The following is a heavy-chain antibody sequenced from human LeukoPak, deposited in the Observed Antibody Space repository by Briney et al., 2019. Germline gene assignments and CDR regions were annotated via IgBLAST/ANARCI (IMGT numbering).Heavy chain of an antibody. Sequence: HPGGSLRLSCAASGFTFSSYGMHWVRQAPGKGLEWVAVIWYDGSNKYYADSVKGRFTISRDNSKNTLYLQMNSLRAEDTAVYYCAKDPGPGSGWWGRYFDYWGQGTLVTVSS. CDR2: IWYDGSNK. CDR1: GFTFSSYG. J-gene: IGHJ4*02. CDR3: AKDPGPGSGWWGRYFDY. D-gene: IGHD6-19*01. V-gene: IGHV3-30*02.